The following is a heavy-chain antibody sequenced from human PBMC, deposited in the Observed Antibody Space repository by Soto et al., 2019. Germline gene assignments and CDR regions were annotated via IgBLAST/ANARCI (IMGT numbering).Heavy chain of an antibody. J-gene: IGHJ3*02. V-gene: IGHV4-59*01. CDR1: GGSITSYY. Sequence: PSEPLSDKRPVAGGSITSYYWSWIRQPPGKGLEWSGYIYYSGSANYNPSLKSRVTISVDTSKNQFSLKLSSVTAADTALYYCARVSNSGSYYDILPGYQTQHDVFDIWRQGTMVTVSS. D-gene: IGHD3-9*01. CDR2: IYYSGSA. CDR3: ARVSNSGSYYDILPGYQTQHDVFDI.